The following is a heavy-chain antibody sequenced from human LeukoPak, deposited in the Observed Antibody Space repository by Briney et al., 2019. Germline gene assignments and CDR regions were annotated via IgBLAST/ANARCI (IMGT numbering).Heavy chain of an antibody. Sequence: PSETLSLTCTVSGGSISSGGYYWSWIRQHPGKGLEWIGYIYYSGSTYYNPSLKSRVTISVDTSKNQFSLKLSSVTAADTAVYYCARDDFVVPDAFDIWGQGTMVTVSS. CDR3: ARDDFVVPDAFDI. D-gene: IGHD3-10*01. V-gene: IGHV4-31*03. CDR1: GGSISSGGYY. J-gene: IGHJ3*02. CDR2: IYYSGST.